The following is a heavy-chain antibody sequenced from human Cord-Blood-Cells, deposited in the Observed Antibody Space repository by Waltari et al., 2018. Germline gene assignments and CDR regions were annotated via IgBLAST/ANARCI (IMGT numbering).Heavy chain of an antibody. CDR1: GGTFSSYA. CDR2: IIPIFGTA. CDR3: ARVEGGAARPNWYFDL. V-gene: IGHV1-69*06. J-gene: IGHJ2*01. Sequence: QVQLVQSGAEVKKLGSSVKVSCKASGGTFSSYAISWVRQAPGQGLEWMGGIIPIFGTANYAKKFQGRVTITADKSTSTAYMELSSLRSEDTAVYYCARVEGGAARPNWYFDLWGRGTLVTVSS. D-gene: IGHD6-6*01.